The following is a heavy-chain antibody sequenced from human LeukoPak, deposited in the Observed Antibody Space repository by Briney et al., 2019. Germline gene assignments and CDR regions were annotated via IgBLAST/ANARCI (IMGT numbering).Heavy chain of an antibody. J-gene: IGHJ4*02. CDR1: GYSISSGFY. D-gene: IGHD1-26*01. Sequence: PSETLSLTCAVSGYSISSGFYWAWIRQPPGKGLEWIATIYHNGNRFYNPSLRSRVSISVDTSEHVFSLNLSSVAAADTAVYYCARLFGSGSYKPPASTDYWGQGTLVTVSS. V-gene: IGHV4-38-2*01. CDR2: IYHNGNR. CDR3: ARLFGSGSYKPPASTDY.